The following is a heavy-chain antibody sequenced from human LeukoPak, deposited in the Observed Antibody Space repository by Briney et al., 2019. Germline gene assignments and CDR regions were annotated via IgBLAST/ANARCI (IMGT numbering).Heavy chain of an antibody. V-gene: IGHV4-39*01. J-gene: IGHJ4*02. D-gene: IGHD6-6*01. Sequence: SETLSLTCTASGGSISSSRYFWAWIRQPPGKGLEWIGTIYYSGNTYYDPSLKSRVTISADRSKNQFSLKLSSVTAADTAVYYCATTTSVAARVDYWGRGTLVTVSS. CDR1: GGSISSSRYF. CDR2: IYYSGNT. CDR3: ATTTSVAARVDY.